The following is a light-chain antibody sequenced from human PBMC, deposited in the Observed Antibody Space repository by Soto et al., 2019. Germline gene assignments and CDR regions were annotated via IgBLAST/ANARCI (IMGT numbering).Light chain of an antibody. V-gene: IGKV3-11*01. J-gene: IGKJ1*01. Sequence: EIVLTQSPATLSLSPGERATLSCRASQSVSSYLAWYQQKPGQAPRLLIYDASNRATGIPARFSGSGSGTAFTLIIRSLESEDFAVYYYQQRIKGPPWTFGQGAKFEIK. CDR2: DAS. CDR1: QSVSSY. CDR3: QQRIKGPPWT.